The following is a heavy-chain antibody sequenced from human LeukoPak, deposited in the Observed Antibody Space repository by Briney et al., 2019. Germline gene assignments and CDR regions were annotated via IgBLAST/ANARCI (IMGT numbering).Heavy chain of an antibody. CDR1: GFTFSSNY. J-gene: IGHJ4*02. Sequence: GGSLRLSCAASGFTFSSNYMSWVRQAPGKGLEWGSVIYSGGSTYYADSVKGRFTISRDNSKNTLYLQMNSLRAEDTAVYYCARVGQQWEPLDYWGQGTLVTVSS. CDR2: IYSGGST. CDR3: ARVGQQWEPLDY. D-gene: IGHD6-19*01. V-gene: IGHV3-66*01.